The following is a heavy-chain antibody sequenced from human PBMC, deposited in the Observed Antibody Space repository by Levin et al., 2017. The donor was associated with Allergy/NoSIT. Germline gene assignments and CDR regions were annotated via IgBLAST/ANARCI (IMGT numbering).Heavy chain of an antibody. CDR1: GGSISSYY. J-gene: IGHJ4*02. D-gene: IGHD6-13*01. CDR2: IYYSGST. Sequence: SETLSLTCTVSGGSISSYYWSWIRQPPGKGLEWIGYIYYSGSTNYNPSLKSRVTISVDTSKNQFSLKLSSVTAADTAVYYCARGGHNSIAAAGMFDYWGQGTLVTVSS. CDR3: ARGGHNSIAAAGMFDY. V-gene: IGHV4-59*01.